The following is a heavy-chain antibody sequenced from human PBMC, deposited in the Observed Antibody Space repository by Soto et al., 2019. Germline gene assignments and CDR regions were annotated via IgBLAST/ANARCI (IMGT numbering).Heavy chain of an antibody. V-gene: IGHV1-69*13. Sequence: SVKVSCKASGGTFSSYAISWVRQAPGQGLEWMGGIIPIFGTANYAQKFKGRVTITADESTSTAYMELSSLRSEDTAVYYCARDPKGGQWLVRGAFDIWGQGTMVTVSS. D-gene: IGHD6-19*01. J-gene: IGHJ3*02. CDR1: GGTFSSYA. CDR2: IIPIFGTA. CDR3: ARDPKGGQWLVRGAFDI.